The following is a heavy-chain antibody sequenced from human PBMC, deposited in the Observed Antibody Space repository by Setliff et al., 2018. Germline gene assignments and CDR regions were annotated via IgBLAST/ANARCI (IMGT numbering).Heavy chain of an antibody. D-gene: IGHD7-27*01. Sequence: PSETLSLTCTVSDDPISSRHYYWSWIRQPAGKGLEWLGQIYTSWSTNYNPSLKGRATLSIDASKKQFSLKLTSVTAADTAVYYCARQPPLNWAIPFDLWGQGKRVTVSS. J-gene: IGHJ3*01. CDR3: ARQPPLNWAIPFDL. V-gene: IGHV4-61*09. CDR1: DDPISSRHYY. CDR2: IYTSWST.